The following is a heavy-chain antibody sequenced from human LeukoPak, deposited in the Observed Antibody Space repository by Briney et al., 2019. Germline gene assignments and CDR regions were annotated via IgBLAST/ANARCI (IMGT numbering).Heavy chain of an antibody. CDR2: ISYDGSNK. CDR1: GFTFSSYS. D-gene: IGHD5-18*01. CDR3: AKSPGGYGPYYFDY. Sequence: GGSLRLSCAASGFTFSSYSMNWVRQAPGKGLEWVAVISYDGSNKYYADSVKGRFTISRDNSKNTLYLQMNSLRAEDTAVYYCAKSPGGYGPYYFDYWGQGTLVTVSS. J-gene: IGHJ4*02. V-gene: IGHV3-30*18.